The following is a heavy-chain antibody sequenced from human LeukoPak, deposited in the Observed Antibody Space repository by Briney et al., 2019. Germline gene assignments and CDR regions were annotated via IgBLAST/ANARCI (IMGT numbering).Heavy chain of an antibody. CDR3: ARLRFYGSGYD. D-gene: IGHD3-10*01. CDR2: ISSSSSTI. V-gene: IGHV3-48*04. CDR1: GFTFSSYS. Sequence: QPGGSLRLSCAASGFTFSSYSMNWVRQAPGKGLEWVSYISSSSSTIYYADSVKGRFTISRDNAKNSLYLQMNSLRAEDTAVYYCARLRFYGSGYDWGQGTLVTVSS. J-gene: IGHJ4*02.